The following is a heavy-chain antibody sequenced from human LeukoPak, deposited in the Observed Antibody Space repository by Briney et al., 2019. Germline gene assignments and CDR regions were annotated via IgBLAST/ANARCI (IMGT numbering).Heavy chain of an antibody. CDR2: IDTSGST. V-gene: IGHV4-61*02. CDR1: GGSISSGSYY. D-gene: IGHD3-10*01. Sequence: SETLSLTCTVSGGSISSGSYYWSWIRQPAGKGLEWIGRIDTSGSTNYNPSLKSRVTISVDTSKNQFSLRLTSVTAADTAMYYCATAVPFYLDVWGKGTTVTVSS. CDR3: ATAVPFYLDV. J-gene: IGHJ6*03.